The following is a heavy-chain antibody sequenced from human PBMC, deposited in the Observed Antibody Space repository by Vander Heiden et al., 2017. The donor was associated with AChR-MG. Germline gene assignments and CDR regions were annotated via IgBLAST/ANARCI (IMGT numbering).Heavy chain of an antibody. J-gene: IGHJ4*02. CDR3: TTDRTPLERRPELGY. V-gene: IGHV3-15*01. CDR2: IKSKTDGGTT. D-gene: IGHD1-1*01. Sequence: EVQLVESGGGLVKPGGSLRLSCAASGFTSRTPGMSWVRQEPGKGLEWVGRIKSKTDGGTTDYAAPVKGRFTISRDDSKNTLYLQMNSLKTEDTAVYYCTTDRTPLERRPELGYWGQGTLVTVSS. CDR1: GFTSRTPG.